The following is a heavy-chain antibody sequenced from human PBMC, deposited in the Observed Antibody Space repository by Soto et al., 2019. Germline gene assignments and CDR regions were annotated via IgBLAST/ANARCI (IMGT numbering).Heavy chain of an antibody. CDR2: TIPALRKT. J-gene: IGHJ6*02. CDR1: GDNFKKLV. Sequence: APVKVFCKTSGDNFKKLVSSWARQAPGQGLEWMEGTIPALRKTHYIEKFQGRVTITVDDATRTVYMEVRDLTSEDTAIYYCARGPFRPSAMDVWGQGTTVTVSS. CDR3: ARGPFRPSAMDV. V-gene: IGHV1-69*10. D-gene: IGHD3-10*01.